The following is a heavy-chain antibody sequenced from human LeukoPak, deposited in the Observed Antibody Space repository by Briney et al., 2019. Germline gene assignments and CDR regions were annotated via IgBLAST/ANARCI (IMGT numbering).Heavy chain of an antibody. CDR3: ARDIAYCAHKEGY. J-gene: IGHJ4*02. CDR2: INTDGSTT. CDR1: GFTFSSYW. V-gene: IGHV3-74*01. D-gene: IGHD2-21*01. Sequence: GGSLRLSCAASGFTFSSYWMHWVRQAPGKGLVWVSHINTDGSTTTYADSVKGRFSISRDNAKNTLYLQMNTLQAEDTAVYYCARDIAYCAHKEGYWGQGTLVTVSS.